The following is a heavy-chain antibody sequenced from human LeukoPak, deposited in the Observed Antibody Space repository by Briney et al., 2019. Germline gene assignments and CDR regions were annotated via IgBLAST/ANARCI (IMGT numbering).Heavy chain of an antibody. J-gene: IGHJ3*02. CDR2: IKQDGSET. Sequence: GGSLRLSCAASGFTFSTYWVSWVRQAPGKGLEWVANIKQDGSETHYVDSVKGRFTISRDNAKNSGYLQMNSLRVEDTAVYYCARDSSIVGGTGACDIWGQGTMVTVSS. CDR1: GFTFSTYW. D-gene: IGHD1-26*01. V-gene: IGHV3-7*01. CDR3: ARDSSIVGGTGACDI.